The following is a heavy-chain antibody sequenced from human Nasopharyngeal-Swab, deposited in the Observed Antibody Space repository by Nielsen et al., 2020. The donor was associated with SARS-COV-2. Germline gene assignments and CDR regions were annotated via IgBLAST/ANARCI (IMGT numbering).Heavy chain of an antibody. CDR3: ARGGESGYYTTTKISPDY. D-gene: IGHD3-3*01. J-gene: IGHJ4*02. CDR2: INPSGGST. CDR1: GYTFTSYY. Sequence: ASVKVSCKASGYTFTSYYMHWVRQAPGQGLEWMGIINPSGGSTSYAQKFQDRVTMTRDTSTSTVYMELSSLRSEDTAVYYCARGGESGYYTTTKISPDYWGQGTLVTVSS. V-gene: IGHV1-46*01.